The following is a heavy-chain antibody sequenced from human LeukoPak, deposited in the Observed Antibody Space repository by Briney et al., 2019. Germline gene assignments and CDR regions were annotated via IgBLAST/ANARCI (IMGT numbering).Heavy chain of an antibody. CDR2: MNPNSGNT. Sequence: ASVKVSCKASGYTFTSYDINWVRQATGQGLEWMGWMNPNSGNTGYAQKFQGRVTMTRNTSISTAYMELSRLRSDDTAVYYCARALNYYDSSGYYVWGQGTLVTVSS. V-gene: IGHV1-8*01. J-gene: IGHJ4*02. CDR3: ARALNYYDSSGYYV. CDR1: GYTFTSYD. D-gene: IGHD3-22*01.